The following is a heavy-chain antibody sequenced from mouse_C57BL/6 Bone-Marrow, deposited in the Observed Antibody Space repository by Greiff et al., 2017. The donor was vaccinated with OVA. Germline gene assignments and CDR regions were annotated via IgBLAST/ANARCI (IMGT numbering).Heavy chain of an antibody. CDR2: IRNKANGYTT. J-gene: IGHJ2*01. D-gene: IGHD3-2*02. Sequence: EVMLVESGGGLVQPGGSLSLSCAASGFTFTDYYMSWVRQPPGKALEWLGFIRNKANGYTTEYSASVKGRFTISRDNYQSILYLQMNALRAEDSATYYCARYSSGYDYGFDYWGKGTTLTVSS. V-gene: IGHV7-3*01. CDR3: ARYSSGYDYGFDY. CDR1: GFTFTDYY.